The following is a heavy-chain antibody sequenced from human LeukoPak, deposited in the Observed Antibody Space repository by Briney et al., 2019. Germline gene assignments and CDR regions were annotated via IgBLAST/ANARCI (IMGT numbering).Heavy chain of an antibody. Sequence: PGGSLRLSCAASGFTFNSYWMNWVRQAPGKGLEGVANIKQDGAEKYYVDSVKGRFTISGDNAKSSLYLQMNSLRAEDTAVYYCASPYCSSTSCSTLHDFWGQGTLVTVSS. J-gene: IGHJ4*02. D-gene: IGHD2-2*01. CDR3: ASPYCSSTSCSTLHDF. CDR2: IKQDGAEK. CDR1: GFTFNSYW. V-gene: IGHV3-7*01.